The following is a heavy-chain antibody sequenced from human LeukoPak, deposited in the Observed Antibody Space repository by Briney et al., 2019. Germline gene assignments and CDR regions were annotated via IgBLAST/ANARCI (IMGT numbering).Heavy chain of an antibody. CDR1: GFTFSSYT. CDR2: ISLGNSTM. V-gene: IGHV3-48*02. J-gene: IGHJ4*02. Sequence: GGSLRLSCAASGFTFSSYTMNWARQAPGKGLEWISYISLGNSTMFYADSVKGRFTISRDNAKNSLYLQMNSLRDDDTAVYYCARVGNGRSWDYWGQGTLVSVSS. D-gene: IGHD2-15*01. CDR3: ARVGNGRSWDY.